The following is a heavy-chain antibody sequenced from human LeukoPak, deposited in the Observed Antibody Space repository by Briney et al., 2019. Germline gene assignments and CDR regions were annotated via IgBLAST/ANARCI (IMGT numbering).Heavy chain of an antibody. CDR1: GFTFSNAW. Sequence: GGSLRLSCAASGFTFSNAWMSWVRQAPGKGLEWVANIKQDGSEKYYVDSVKGRFTVSRDNAKNSLYLQMNSLRAADTAVYYCASGDGGHWGQGTLATVSS. J-gene: IGHJ4*02. V-gene: IGHV3-7*01. CDR2: IKQDGSEK. CDR3: ASGDGGH.